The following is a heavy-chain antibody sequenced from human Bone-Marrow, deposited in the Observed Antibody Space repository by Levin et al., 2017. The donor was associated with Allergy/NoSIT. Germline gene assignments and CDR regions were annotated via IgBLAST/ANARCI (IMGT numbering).Heavy chain of an antibody. CDR2: IYYSGST. CDR3: ARDHSGSQGFDY. Sequence: PSQTLSLTCTVSGGSISSGDYYWSWIRQPPGKGLEWIGYIYYSGSTYYNPSLKSRVTISVDTSKNQFSLKLSSVTAADTAVYYCARDHSGSQGFDYWGQGTLVTVSS. V-gene: IGHV4-30-4*01. CDR1: GGSISSGDYY. J-gene: IGHJ4*02. D-gene: IGHD1-26*01.